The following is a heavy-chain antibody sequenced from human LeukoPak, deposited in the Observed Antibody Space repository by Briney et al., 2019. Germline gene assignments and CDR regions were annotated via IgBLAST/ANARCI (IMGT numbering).Heavy chain of an antibody. J-gene: IGHJ4*02. D-gene: IGHD6-13*01. CDR1: GFTFSNYW. Sequence: GGSLRLSCAAYGFTFSNYWMNWVRQAPGKGLEWVANIKQDGSEQYYVDSVKGRFTISRDNAKNSLYLQMNSLRAEDTAVYYCARYSSSWDLDYWGQGTLVTVSS. CDR3: ARYSSSWDLDY. CDR2: IKQDGSEQ. V-gene: IGHV3-7*01.